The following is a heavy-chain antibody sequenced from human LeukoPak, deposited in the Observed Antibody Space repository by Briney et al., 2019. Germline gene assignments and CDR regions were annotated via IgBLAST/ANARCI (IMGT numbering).Heavy chain of an antibody. CDR2: IIPILGIA. Sequence: SVKVPCKASGYTFTSFGITWVRQAPGQGLEWMGRIIPILGIANYAQKFQGRVTITADKSTSTAYMELSSLRSEDTAVYYCARDLRVVGATGGGFDYWGQGTLVTVSS. CDR1: GYTFTSFG. J-gene: IGHJ4*02. CDR3: ARDLRVVGATGGGFDY. D-gene: IGHD1-26*01. V-gene: IGHV1-69*04.